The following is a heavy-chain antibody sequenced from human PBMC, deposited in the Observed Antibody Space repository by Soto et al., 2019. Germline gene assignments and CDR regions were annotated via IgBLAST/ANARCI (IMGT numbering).Heavy chain of an antibody. V-gene: IGHV3-30-3*01. Sequence: GGSLRLSCAASGFTFSSYAMHWVRHAPGKGLEWVAVISYDGSNKYYADSVKGRFTISRDNSKNTLYLQMNSLRAEDTAVYYCARDRDSDYYYGMDVWGQGTTVTVSS. CDR3: ARDRDSDYYYGMDV. CDR1: GFTFSSYA. CDR2: ISYDGSNK. J-gene: IGHJ6*02.